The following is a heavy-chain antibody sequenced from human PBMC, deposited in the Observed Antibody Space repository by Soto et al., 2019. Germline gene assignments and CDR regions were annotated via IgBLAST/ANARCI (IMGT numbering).Heavy chain of an antibody. V-gene: IGHV3-23*01. CDR2: ISGRGDST. J-gene: IGHJ4*02. Sequence: GGSLRLSCAASGFSFSTYGMSWVRQAPGKGLEWVSGISGRGDSTYNTDSVKGRFTISRDNSKNTVYLQMNKLRAEDTAVYYCAKGTRSSAWLLDYWGQGALVTVSS. D-gene: IGHD6-19*01. CDR3: AKGTRSSAWLLDY. CDR1: GFSFSTYG.